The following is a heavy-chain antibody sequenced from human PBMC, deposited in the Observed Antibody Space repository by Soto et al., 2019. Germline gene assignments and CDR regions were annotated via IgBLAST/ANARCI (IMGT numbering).Heavy chain of an antibody. Sequence: QLQLQESGPGLVKPSETLSLTCTVSGGSISSSSYYWGWIRQPPGKGLEWIGSIYYSGSTYYNPSLKSRVTISVDTSKNQFSLKLSSVTAADTAVYYCASLHTAMVLNDAFDIWGQGTMVTVSS. CDR2: IYYSGST. V-gene: IGHV4-39*01. CDR1: GGSISSSSYY. J-gene: IGHJ3*02. CDR3: ASLHTAMVLNDAFDI. D-gene: IGHD5-18*01.